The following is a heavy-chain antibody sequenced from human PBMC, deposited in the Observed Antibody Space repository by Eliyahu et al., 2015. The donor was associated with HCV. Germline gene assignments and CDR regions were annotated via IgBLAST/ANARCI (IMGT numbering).Heavy chain of an antibody. CDR1: GFTFSSYA. J-gene: IGHJ6*02. Sequence: EVQLLESGGGLVQPGGSLRLSCAASGFTFSSYAMSWVRQAPGKGLEWVSAISGSGGSTYYADSVKGRFTISRDNSKNTLYLQMNSLRAEDTAVYYCANARWDAYYYYGMDVWGQGTTVTVSS. CDR2: ISGSGGST. V-gene: IGHV3-23*01. CDR3: ANARWDAYYYYGMDV. D-gene: IGHD1-26*01.